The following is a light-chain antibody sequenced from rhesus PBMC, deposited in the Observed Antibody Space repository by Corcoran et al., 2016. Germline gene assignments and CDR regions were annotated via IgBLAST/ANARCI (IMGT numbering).Light chain of an antibody. Sequence: DIVMTQTPLSLPVTPGEPASISCRSSQSLLDSDGYTHLHWYLQKPGQSPPLLIYLVSNRASGVPDRFRGSGSGTDFTLKISRVEAEDVGVYYCMQTLQTPYSFGQGTKVEIK. CDR3: MQTLQTPYS. CDR1: QSLLDSDGYTH. CDR2: LVS. J-gene: IGKJ2*01. V-gene: IGKV2-78*01.